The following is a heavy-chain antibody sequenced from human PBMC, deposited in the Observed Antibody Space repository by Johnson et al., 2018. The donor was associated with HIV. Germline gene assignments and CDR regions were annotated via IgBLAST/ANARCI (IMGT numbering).Heavy chain of an antibody. CDR2: INWNGGRT. Sequence: VQLVESGGGVVRPGGSLRLSCAASGFTFDDYGMSWVRQAPGKGLEWVSDINWNGGRTGYADSVKGRFTLSRDNAKNSLYLQMNSLRGEDTALYYCARGKYCTNGVCYTKGAFDIWGQGAMVTVSS. CDR1: GFTFDDYG. J-gene: IGHJ3*02. D-gene: IGHD2-8*01. CDR3: ARGKYCTNGVCYTKGAFDI. V-gene: IGHV3-20*04.